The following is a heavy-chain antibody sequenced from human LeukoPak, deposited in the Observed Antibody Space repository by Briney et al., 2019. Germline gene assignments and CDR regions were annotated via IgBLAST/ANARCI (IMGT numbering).Heavy chain of an antibody. J-gene: IGHJ4*02. D-gene: IGHD4-11*01. CDR3: AKDPPDDYRVSFDY. Sequence: GGSLRLSCAASGFTFNGYAMSWVRQAPGKGLEWVSAISGSGGSTYYADSVKGRFTISRDNSKNTLYLQMNSLRAEDTAVYYCAKDPPDDYRVSFDYWGQGTLVTVSS. CDR2: ISGSGGST. V-gene: IGHV3-23*01. CDR1: GFTFNGYA.